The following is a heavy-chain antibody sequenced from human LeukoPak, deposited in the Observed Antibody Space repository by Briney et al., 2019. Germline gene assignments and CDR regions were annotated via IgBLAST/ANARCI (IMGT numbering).Heavy chain of an antibody. CDR3: ARGRSRHWFDP. Sequence: SETLSLTCTVSGASISSSNFYWDWIRQSPGKGLEWIGNIYYGETTSYNPSFKSQVTISVDSSKNQFSLKLSSVTAEDTAVYYCARGRSRHWFDPWGQGTLVTVSS. CDR2: IYYGETT. CDR1: GASISSSNFY. V-gene: IGHV4-39*07. J-gene: IGHJ5*02.